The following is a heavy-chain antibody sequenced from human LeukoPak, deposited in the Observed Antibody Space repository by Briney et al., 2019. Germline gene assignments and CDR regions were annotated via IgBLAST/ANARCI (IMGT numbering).Heavy chain of an antibody. D-gene: IGHD6-19*01. CDR3: TRGGRIAVAGSYYFDY. V-gene: IGHV3-11*04. Sequence: GGSLRLSCAASGFAFSDYYMSWIHQPPGKGLEGVSYISSTGIIYYSDSVQGRFTISRDNAKNSLYLQMNSLRAEDTAVYYCTRGGRIAVAGSYYFDYWGQGTLVTVSS. J-gene: IGHJ4*02. CDR1: GFAFSDYY. CDR2: ISSTGII.